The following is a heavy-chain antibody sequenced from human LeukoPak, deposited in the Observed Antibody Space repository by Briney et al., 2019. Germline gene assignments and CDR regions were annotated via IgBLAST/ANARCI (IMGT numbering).Heavy chain of an antibody. V-gene: IGHV1-69*02. D-gene: IGHD6-13*01. J-gene: IGHJ4*02. CDR2: IIPILGIA. CDR3: ATQHPISTSGYSSSWYLYFDY. Sequence: SVKVSCKASGYTFTGYYMHWVRQAPGQGLEWMGRIIPILGIANYAQKFQGRVTITADKSTSTAYMELSSLRSEDTAVYYCATQHPISTSGYSSSWYLYFDYWGQGTLVTVSS. CDR1: GYTFTGYY.